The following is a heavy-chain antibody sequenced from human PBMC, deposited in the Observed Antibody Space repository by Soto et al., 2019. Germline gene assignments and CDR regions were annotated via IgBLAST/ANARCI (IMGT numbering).Heavy chain of an antibody. CDR2: IYYSGST. Sequence: SETLSLTCTVSGGSISSGDYYWSWIRQPPGKGLEWIGYIYYSGSTYYNPSLKSRVTISVDTSKNQFSLKLSSVTAADTAVYYCARDRQYSYGRDPYYYYYGMDVWGQGTTVTVSS. J-gene: IGHJ6*02. V-gene: IGHV4-30-4*01. CDR1: GGSISSGDYY. D-gene: IGHD5-18*01. CDR3: ARDRQYSYGRDPYYYYYGMDV.